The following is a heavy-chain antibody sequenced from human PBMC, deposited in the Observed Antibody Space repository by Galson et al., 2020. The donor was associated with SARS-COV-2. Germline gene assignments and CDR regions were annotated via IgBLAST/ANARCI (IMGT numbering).Heavy chain of an antibody. CDR3: ARGFPGWGAYDI. D-gene: IGHD1-26*01. CDR1: GLTFSTYW. V-gene: IGHV3-7*01. Sequence: GGSLRLSCAASGLTFSTYWMIWVRQVPGKGLEWVASLNEDGSEKKYVDSVKGRFTISRDNTKNSLYLQMNSLRVEDTALYYCARGFPGWGAYDIWGQGTMVTVSS. CDR2: LNEDGSEK. J-gene: IGHJ3*02.